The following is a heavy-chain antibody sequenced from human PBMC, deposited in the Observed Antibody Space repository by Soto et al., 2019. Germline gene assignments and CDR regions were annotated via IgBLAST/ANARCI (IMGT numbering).Heavy chain of an antibody. J-gene: IGHJ4*02. CDR3: ARLFDYGDHAANY. Sequence: PSETLSLTCTVSGGSISSRGYYWGWIRQPPGKGLEWIGTIYYSGSTNYNPSLKSRVTISVDKSKNQFSLKLSSVTAADTAVYYCARLFDYGDHAANYWGQGTLVTVSS. D-gene: IGHD4-17*01. CDR2: IYYSGST. CDR1: GGSISSRGYY. V-gene: IGHV4-39*07.